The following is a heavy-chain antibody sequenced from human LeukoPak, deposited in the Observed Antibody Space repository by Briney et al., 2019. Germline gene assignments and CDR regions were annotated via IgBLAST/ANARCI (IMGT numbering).Heavy chain of an antibody. CDR2: ISGSGGST. Sequence: GGSLRLSCAAPGFTFSSYAMSWVRQAPGKGLEWVSAISGSGGSTYYADSVKGRFTISRDNSKNTLYLQMNSLRAEDTAVYYCAKDQGWLQFYFDYWGQGTLVTVSS. V-gene: IGHV3-23*01. J-gene: IGHJ4*02. CDR3: AKDQGWLQFYFDY. CDR1: GFTFSSYA. D-gene: IGHD5-24*01.